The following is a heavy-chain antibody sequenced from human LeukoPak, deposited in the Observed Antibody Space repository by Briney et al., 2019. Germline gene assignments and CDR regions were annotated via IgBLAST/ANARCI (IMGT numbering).Heavy chain of an antibody. J-gene: IGHJ1*01. Sequence: ASVKVSCKASVGTFSSYAISWVRQAPGQGLEWMGRIIPILGIANYAQKFQGRVTITADKSTSTAYMELSSLRSEDTAVYYCARAPRDSSGYYLEYFQHWGQGTLVTVSS. CDR3: ARAPRDSSGYYLEYFQH. V-gene: IGHV1-69*04. CDR1: VGTFSSYA. D-gene: IGHD3-22*01. CDR2: IIPILGIA.